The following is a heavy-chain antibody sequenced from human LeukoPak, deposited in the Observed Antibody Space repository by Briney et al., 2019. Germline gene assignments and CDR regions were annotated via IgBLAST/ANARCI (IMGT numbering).Heavy chain of an antibody. Sequence: GGSLRLSCAASGFTFDDSAMHWVRQAPGKGLEWVSGISWNSDNTGYADSVKGRFIISRDNAENSLYLQMNSLRSEDTAFYFCAKAVVGATPRGAFDIWGQGTRVTVSS. CDR2: ISWNSDNT. V-gene: IGHV3-9*01. CDR3: AKAVVGATPRGAFDI. D-gene: IGHD1-26*01. J-gene: IGHJ3*02. CDR1: GFTFDDSA.